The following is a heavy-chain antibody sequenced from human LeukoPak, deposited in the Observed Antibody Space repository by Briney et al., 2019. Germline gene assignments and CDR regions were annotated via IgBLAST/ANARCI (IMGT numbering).Heavy chain of an antibody. Sequence: ASVKVSCKASGYTFTGYYMHWVRQAPGQGLEWMGWINPNSGGTNYAQKLQGRVTMTTDTSTSTAYMELRSLRSDDTAVYYCARDHRETVTDWFDPWGQGTLVTVSS. D-gene: IGHD4-17*01. CDR3: ARDHRETVTDWFDP. J-gene: IGHJ5*02. CDR2: INPNSGGT. V-gene: IGHV1-2*02. CDR1: GYTFTGYY.